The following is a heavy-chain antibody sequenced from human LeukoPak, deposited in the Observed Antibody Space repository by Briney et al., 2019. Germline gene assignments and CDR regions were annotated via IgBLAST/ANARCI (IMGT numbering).Heavy chain of an antibody. Sequence: GASVKVSCKASGYTFTSYAMHWVRQAPGQRLEWMGWINAGNGNTKYSQKFQGRVTITRDTSASTAYMELSSLRSEDTAVYYCARDQELITTPSILYGMDVWGQGTTVTVSS. CDR1: GYTFTSYA. D-gene: IGHD3-22*01. CDR3: ARDQELITTPSILYGMDV. CDR2: INAGNGNT. J-gene: IGHJ6*02. V-gene: IGHV1-3*01.